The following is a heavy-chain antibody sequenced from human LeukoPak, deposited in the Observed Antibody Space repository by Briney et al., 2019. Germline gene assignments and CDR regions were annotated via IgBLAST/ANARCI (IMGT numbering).Heavy chain of an antibody. D-gene: IGHD2-2*01. J-gene: IGHJ4*02. CDR1: GYTFTGYY. CDR3: ARDERYCSSASCSAELDY. Sequence: ASVKVSCKASGYTFTGYYMHWVRQAPGQGLEWMGWINPNSGGTIYAQNFQGRVTMTRDTSISTAYMELSRLRSDDTAVYYCARDERYCSSASCSAELDYWGQGTLVTVSS. V-gene: IGHV1-2*02. CDR2: INPNSGGT.